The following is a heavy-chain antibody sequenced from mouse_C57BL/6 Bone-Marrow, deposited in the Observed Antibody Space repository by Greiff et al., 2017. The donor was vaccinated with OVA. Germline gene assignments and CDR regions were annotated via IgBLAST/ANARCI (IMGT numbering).Heavy chain of an antibody. V-gene: IGHV1-82*01. Sequence: QVQLQQSGPELVKPGASVKISCKASGYAFSSSWMNWVKQRPGKGLEWIGRIYPGDGDTNYNGKFKGKATLTADKSSSTAYMQLSSLTSEDSAVYFCARPHYGSSRDYAMDYWGQGTSVTVSS. D-gene: IGHD1-1*01. J-gene: IGHJ4*01. CDR2: IYPGDGDT. CDR3: ARPHYGSSRDYAMDY. CDR1: GYAFSSSW.